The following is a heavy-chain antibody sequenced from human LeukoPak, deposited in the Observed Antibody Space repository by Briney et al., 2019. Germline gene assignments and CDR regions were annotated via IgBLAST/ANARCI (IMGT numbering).Heavy chain of an antibody. CDR3: ARMTSGFTVTTFGARDY. D-gene: IGHD4-17*01. J-gene: IGHJ4*02. Sequence: SETLSLTCAVYGGSFSGYYWSWIRQPPGKGLEWIGEINHSGSTNYNPSLKSRVTISVDTSKNQFSLKLSSVTTADTAVYYCARMTSGFTVTTFGARDYWGQGTLVTVSS. CDR2: INHSGST. CDR1: GGSFSGYY. V-gene: IGHV4-34*01.